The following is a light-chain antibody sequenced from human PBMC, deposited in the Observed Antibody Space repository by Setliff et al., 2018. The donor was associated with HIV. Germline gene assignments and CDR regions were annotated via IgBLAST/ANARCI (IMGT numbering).Light chain of an antibody. V-gene: IGLV2-23*01. CDR2: EGT. CDR3: CSYAGTTTFV. J-gene: IGLJ1*01. Sequence: QSVLTQPASVYGSPGQSITISCTGTSSDVGSYNLVSWYQQHPGNAPQLMIYEGTKRPSGVSNRISGPKSGNTASLTISGLQAADEADYYCCSYAGTTTFVFGTGTKVTVL. CDR1: SSDVGSYNL.